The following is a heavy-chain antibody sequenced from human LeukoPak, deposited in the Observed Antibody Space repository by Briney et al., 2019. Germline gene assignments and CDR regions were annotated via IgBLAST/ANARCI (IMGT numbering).Heavy chain of an antibody. J-gene: IGHJ4*02. CDR3: ARGTTGTTVAYGYSLDS. Sequence: PGGSLRLSCAASGFTFSNHAMNWVRQAPGKGLEWVAVISYNGNDKYYADSVKGRFTISRDNAKNSLSLEMNSLRVEDTGVYYCARGTTGTTVAYGYSLDSWGQGTLVTVSS. V-gene: IGHV3-30-3*01. CDR2: ISYNGNDK. CDR1: GFTFSNHA. D-gene: IGHD1-7*01.